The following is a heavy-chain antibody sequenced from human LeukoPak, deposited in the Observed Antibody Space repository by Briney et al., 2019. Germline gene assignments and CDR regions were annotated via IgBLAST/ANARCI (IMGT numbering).Heavy chain of an antibody. CDR2: IIPIFGTA. CDR1: GCTFSSYA. CDR3: AREPSNWEYYFDY. D-gene: IGHD7-27*01. J-gene: IGHJ4*02. V-gene: IGHV1-69*05. Sequence: ASVKVSCKASGCTFSSYAISWVRQAPGQGLEWVGRIIPIFGTANYAQKFQGRVTITTDESTTTAYMELSSLRSEDTAVYYCAREPSNWEYYFDYWGQGTLVTVSS.